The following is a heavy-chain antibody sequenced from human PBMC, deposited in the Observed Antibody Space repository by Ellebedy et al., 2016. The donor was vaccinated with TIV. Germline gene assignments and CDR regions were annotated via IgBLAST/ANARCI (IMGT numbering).Heavy chain of an antibody. V-gene: IGHV3-33*01. CDR1: GFTFSSYG. CDR3: ARDFRVPAATFDY. J-gene: IGHJ4*02. D-gene: IGHD2-2*01. CDR2: IWYDGSNK. Sequence: GESLKISCAASGFTFSSYGMHWVRQAPGKGLEWVAVIWYDGSNKYYADSVKGRFTISRDNSKNTLYLQMNSLRAEDTAVYYCARDFRVPAATFDYWGQGTLVTVSS.